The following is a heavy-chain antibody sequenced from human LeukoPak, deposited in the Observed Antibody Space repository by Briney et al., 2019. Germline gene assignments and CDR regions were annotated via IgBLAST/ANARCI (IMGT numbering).Heavy chain of an antibody. J-gene: IGHJ4*02. CDR1: GFTFSSYG. V-gene: IGHV3-33*01. CDR2: IWYDGSNK. D-gene: IGHD4-17*01. CDR3: ARVTLYGDYGYFDY. Sequence: GRSLRLSCAASGFTFSSYGMHWVRQAPGKGLEWVAVIWYDGSNKYYADSVKGRFTISRDNSKNTLYLQMNSLRAEDTAVYYCARVTLYGDYGYFDYWGQGTLVTVSS.